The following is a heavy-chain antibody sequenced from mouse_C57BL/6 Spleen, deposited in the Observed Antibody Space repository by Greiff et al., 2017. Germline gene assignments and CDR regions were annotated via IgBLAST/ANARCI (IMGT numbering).Heavy chain of an antibody. Sequence: QVQLQQSGAELVKPGASVKISCKASGYAFSSYWMNWVKQRPGKGLEWIGQIYPGDGDTNYNGKFKGKATLTADKSSSTAYMQLSSLTSEDSAVYFCARSGYYGSSPSYWGQGTTLTVSS. CDR2: IYPGDGDT. CDR3: ARSGYYGSSPSY. J-gene: IGHJ2*01. D-gene: IGHD1-1*01. CDR1: GYAFSSYW. V-gene: IGHV1-80*01.